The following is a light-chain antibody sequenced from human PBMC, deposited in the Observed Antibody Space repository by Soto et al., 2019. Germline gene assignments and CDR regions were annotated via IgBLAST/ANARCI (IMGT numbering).Light chain of an antibody. CDR1: QSVSSSY. CDR2: AAS. V-gene: IGKV3-20*01. CDR3: QQYGSSPT. Sequence: EIVLTQSPGTLSLSPGERATLSCRASQSVSSSYLAWYQQKPGQAPRLLIYAASSRATGIPDRFSGSGSGTDFTLTIRRLEPEDFAVYYCQQYGSSPTFGQGTKLEIK. J-gene: IGKJ2*01.